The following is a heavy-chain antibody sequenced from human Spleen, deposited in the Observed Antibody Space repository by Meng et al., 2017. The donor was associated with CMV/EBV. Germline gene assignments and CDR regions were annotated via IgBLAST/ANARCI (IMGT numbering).Heavy chain of an antibody. Sequence: SETLSLTCTVSGGSVSSGSYYWSWIRQPPGKGLESIGYIHYSGSTNYNPSLMSRVTISVDTSKNQFSLKLSSVTAADTAVYYCARDSGGDGDSWGQGTLVTVSS. CDR1: GGSVSSGSYY. J-gene: IGHJ5*01. D-gene: IGHD2-21*01. V-gene: IGHV4-61*01. CDR2: IHYSGST. CDR3: ARDSGGDGDS.